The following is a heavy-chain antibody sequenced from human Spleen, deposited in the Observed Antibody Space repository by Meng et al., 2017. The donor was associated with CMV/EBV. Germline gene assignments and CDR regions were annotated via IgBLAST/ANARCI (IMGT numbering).Heavy chain of an antibody. CDR2: IFYSGST. CDR1: GGSISSGRYY. V-gene: IGHV4-39*07. D-gene: IGHD2-15*01. Sequence: SETLSLTCTVSGGSISSGRYYWGWIRQPPGKGLEWIASIFYSGSTYYNPSLKSRVTISVDTSKSQFSLKMRSVTAADTAVYYCARDSGGYGLDAFDIWGQGTMVTVSS. CDR3: ARDSGGYGLDAFDI. J-gene: IGHJ3*02.